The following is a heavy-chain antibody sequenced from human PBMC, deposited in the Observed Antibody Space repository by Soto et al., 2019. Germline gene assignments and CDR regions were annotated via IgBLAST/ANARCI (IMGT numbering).Heavy chain of an antibody. CDR3: ARSQGWYCRSTSCHIFDY. J-gene: IGHJ4*02. CDR1: GYTFTSYG. V-gene: IGHV1-18*04. Sequence: ASVKVSCKASGYTFTSYGISWVRQAPGQGLEWMGWISAYNGNTNYAQKLQGRVTMTTDTSTSTAYMELRSLRSDDTAVYYCARSQGWYCRSTSCHIFDYCGQGPLVTVYS. D-gene: IGHD2-2*02. CDR2: ISAYNGNT.